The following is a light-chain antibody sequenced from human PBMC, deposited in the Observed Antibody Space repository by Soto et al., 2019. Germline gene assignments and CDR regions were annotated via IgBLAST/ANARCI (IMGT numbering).Light chain of an antibody. CDR1: SSDVGGYNF. Sequence: QSALTQPRSVSGSPGQSVTISCTGTSSDVGGYNFVSWYQQHPGEAPKLMIYDVTKRPSGVPDRFSGSKSGNTASLTISGLQADDDADYYCCSYAGSYTGVFGGGTQLTVL. J-gene: IGLJ3*02. CDR3: CSYAGSYTGV. V-gene: IGLV2-11*01. CDR2: DVT.